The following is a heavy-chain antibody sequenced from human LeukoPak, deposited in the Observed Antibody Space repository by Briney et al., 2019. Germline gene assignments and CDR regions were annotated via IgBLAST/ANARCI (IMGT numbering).Heavy chain of an antibody. V-gene: IGHV3-23*01. J-gene: IGHJ4*02. CDR2: ISGSGGST. D-gene: IGHD1-26*01. Sequence: GGSLRLSCAASGFTFSSYSMNWVRQAPGKGLEWVSAISGSGGSTYYADSVKGRFTISRDNSKNTLYLQMNSLRAEDTAVYYCAKDLREPFDYWGQGTLVTVSS. CDR3: AKDLREPFDY. CDR1: GFTFSSYS.